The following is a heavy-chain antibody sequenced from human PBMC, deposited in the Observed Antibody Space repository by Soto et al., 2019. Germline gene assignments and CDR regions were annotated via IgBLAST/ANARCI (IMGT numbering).Heavy chain of an antibody. CDR1: GGIFTNYA. V-gene: IGHV1-69*06. J-gene: IGHJ5*02. CDR3: AGLQTDYCTNGVCPGGFDP. D-gene: IGHD2-8*01. Sequence: GASVKVSCKPSGGIFTNYAFTWVRQAPGQRLEWMGGIIPLFGTANYAQNFQGRVTITADKSTTTVYLEVNSLRSDDTAVYYCAGLQTDYCTNGVCPGGFDPWGQGTLVTVSS. CDR2: IIPLFGTA.